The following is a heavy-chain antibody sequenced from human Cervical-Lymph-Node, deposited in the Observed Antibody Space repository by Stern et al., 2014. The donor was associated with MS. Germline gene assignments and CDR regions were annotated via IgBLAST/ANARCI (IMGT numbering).Heavy chain of an antibody. Sequence: EVQLVESGGGLVKPGGSLRLSCAASGFTFSRYSMNWVRLAPGKGLDWVSSISSTGRNIYYADSLKGRFTISRDSAKKSLYLQMNSLRAEDTAVYYCARDYYFDYWGQGALVTVSS. CDR1: GFTFSRYS. CDR2: ISSTGRNI. J-gene: IGHJ4*02. V-gene: IGHV3-21*02. CDR3: ARDYYFDY.